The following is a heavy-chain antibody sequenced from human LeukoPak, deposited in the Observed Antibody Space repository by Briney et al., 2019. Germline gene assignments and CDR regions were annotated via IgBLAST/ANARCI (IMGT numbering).Heavy chain of an antibody. J-gene: IGHJ3*02. Sequence: PSETLSLTCAVYGGSFSGYYWSWIRQPPGKGLEWIGEINHSGSTNYNPSLKSRVTISVDTSKNQFSLKLSSVTAADTAVYYCARGGYYYDSSGYSTKRRPAPHAFDIWGQGTMVTVSS. CDR3: ARGGYYYDSSGYSTKRRPAPHAFDI. V-gene: IGHV4-34*01. CDR2: INHSGST. CDR1: GGSFSGYY. D-gene: IGHD3-22*01.